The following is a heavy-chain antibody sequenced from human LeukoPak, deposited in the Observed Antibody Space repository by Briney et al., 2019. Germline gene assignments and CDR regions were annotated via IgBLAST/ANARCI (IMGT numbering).Heavy chain of an antibody. CDR1: GFTFSSCS. D-gene: IGHD3-10*01. V-gene: IGHV3-7*01. Sequence: PGGSLRLSCAASGFTFSSCSMHWVRQVPGKGLVWVANVNQDGTEKYYVDSVKGRFNISRDNAKNSLYLHMNSLRAEDTAVYYCARSKAGGYWGQGTLVIVST. CDR2: VNQDGTEK. J-gene: IGHJ4*02. CDR3: ARSKAGGY.